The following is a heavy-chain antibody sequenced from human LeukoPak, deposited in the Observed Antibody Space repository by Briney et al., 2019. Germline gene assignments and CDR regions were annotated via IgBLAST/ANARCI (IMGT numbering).Heavy chain of an antibody. CDR3: ASALPFQLVH. D-gene: IGHD6-13*01. Sequence: PSETLSLTCTASGGSISSGSYYWSWIRQPAGKGLEWIGRIYTSGSTNYNPSLKSRVTISVDTSKNQFSLKLSSVTAADTAVYYCASALPFQLVHWGQGTLVTVSS. J-gene: IGHJ4*02. CDR1: GGSISSGSYY. V-gene: IGHV4-61*02. CDR2: IYTSGST.